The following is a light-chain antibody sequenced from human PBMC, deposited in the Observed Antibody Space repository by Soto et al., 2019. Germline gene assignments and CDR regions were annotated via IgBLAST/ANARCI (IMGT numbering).Light chain of an antibody. V-gene: IGKV3-20*01. CDR2: RAS. CDR1: QSVDSTD. Sequence: VVLTQSPGTLSLSPGEGVTLSCRASQSVDSTDIAWYQHQRAQAPRLLIYRASYRATGIPDKFSGGRSGTDYTLNIMRLEPEDSAVDYCQHFGHSPLFAFGPGTKVQIK. J-gene: IGKJ3*01. CDR3: QHFGHSPLFA.